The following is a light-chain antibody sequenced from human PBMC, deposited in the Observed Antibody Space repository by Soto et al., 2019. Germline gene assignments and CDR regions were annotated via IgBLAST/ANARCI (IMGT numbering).Light chain of an antibody. V-gene: IGLV2-14*01. J-gene: IGLJ1*01. CDR1: SSDVGGYNF. Sequence: QSALTQPASVSGSPGQSITISCTGTSSDVGGYNFVSWYQQHPYKAPKLMIFDVSNRPSGVSDRFSGSKSGNTASLTISGLQAEGEADYYCTSYTSSDTYVFGTGTKVTVL. CDR3: TSYTSSDTYV. CDR2: DVS.